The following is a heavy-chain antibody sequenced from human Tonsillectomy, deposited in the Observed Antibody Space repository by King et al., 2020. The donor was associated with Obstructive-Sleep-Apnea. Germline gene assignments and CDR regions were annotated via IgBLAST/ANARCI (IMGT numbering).Heavy chain of an antibody. D-gene: IGHD6-19*01. V-gene: IGHV3-48*01. CDR3: ARDNSGPQWLVRLDY. J-gene: IGHJ4*02. CDR2: IDTMSRSV. CDR1: GFTFSNYK. Sequence: VQLVESGGGLVQQGGSLRLSCAVSGFTFSNYKMNWVRQAPGKGLEWISYIDTMSRSVYYADSVKGRFTISRDNAKNSLYLQMNSLRADDTAVYYCARDNSGPQWLVRLDYWGRGTLVSVSS.